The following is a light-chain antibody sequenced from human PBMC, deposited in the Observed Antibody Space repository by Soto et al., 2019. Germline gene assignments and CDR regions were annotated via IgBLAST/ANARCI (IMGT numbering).Light chain of an antibody. CDR1: SSDVGSYNR. Sequence: QSALTQPASVSGSPGQSVTISCTGTSSDVGSYNRVSWYQQPPGTAPKLMIYEVSNRPSGVPDRFSGSKSGNTASLTISGLQAEDEADYCCSSYPSSSTYVFGTGTKVTVL. CDR3: SSYPSSSTYV. CDR2: EVS. J-gene: IGLJ1*01. V-gene: IGLV2-18*02.